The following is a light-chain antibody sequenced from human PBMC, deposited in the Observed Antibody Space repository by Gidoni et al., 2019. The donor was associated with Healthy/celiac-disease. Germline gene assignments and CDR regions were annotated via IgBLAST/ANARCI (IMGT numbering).Light chain of an antibody. Sequence: DIQMTQSPSSLSASVGDRVTITCQASQDISNYLNWYQQKPGKAPKLLIYDASNLETGVPSRFSGSGSGTDFTFTISSLQPEDIATSYCQQYLPFGPGTKVDIK. CDR1: QDISNY. CDR3: QQYLP. V-gene: IGKV1-33*01. CDR2: DAS. J-gene: IGKJ3*01.